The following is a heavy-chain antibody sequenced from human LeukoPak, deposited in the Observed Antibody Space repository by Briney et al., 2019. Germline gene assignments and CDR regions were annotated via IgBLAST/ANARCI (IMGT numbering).Heavy chain of an antibody. CDR1: GGSISSYY. J-gene: IGHJ5*02. CDR2: IYTSGST. V-gene: IGHV4-4*07. CDR3: ARGLSIAARPFNWFDP. D-gene: IGHD6-6*01. Sequence: SETLSLTCTVSGGSISSYYWSWIRQPAGKGLEWIGRIYTSGSTNYNPSLKSRVTMSVDTSKNQFSLKLSSVTAADTAVYYCARGLSIAARPFNWFDPWGQGTLVTVSS.